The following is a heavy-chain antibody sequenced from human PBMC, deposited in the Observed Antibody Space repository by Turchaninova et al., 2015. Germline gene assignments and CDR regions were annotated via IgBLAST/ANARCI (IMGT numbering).Heavy chain of an antibody. CDR3: AKSPRRWCEEFDY. J-gene: IGHJ4*02. Sequence: EVQLVESGGGSVQPGGSLRLSCAASGLPLSSYAMDWVRQAPGKGLEGVSAMRGSGGSTYYADSVKGRFKISRDNSKNTLYLQMNSLRAEDTAVYYCAKSPRRWCEEFDYWGQGTLVTVSS. CDR1: GLPLSSYA. V-gene: IGHV3-23*04. CDR2: MRGSGGST. D-gene: IGHD2-21*01.